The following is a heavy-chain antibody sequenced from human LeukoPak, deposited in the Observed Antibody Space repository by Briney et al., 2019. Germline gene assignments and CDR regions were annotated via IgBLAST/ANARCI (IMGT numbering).Heavy chain of an antibody. Sequence: SETLSLTCTVSGGSISSYYWSWIRQPAGKGLEWIGRIYTSGSTNYNPSLKSRVTMSVDTSKNQFSLKLSSVTAADTAVYYCAREDYDSSGYYRHAFDIWGQGTMVTVSS. CDR1: GGSISSYY. J-gene: IGHJ3*02. V-gene: IGHV4-4*07. CDR2: IYTSGST. D-gene: IGHD3-22*01. CDR3: AREDYDSSGYYRHAFDI.